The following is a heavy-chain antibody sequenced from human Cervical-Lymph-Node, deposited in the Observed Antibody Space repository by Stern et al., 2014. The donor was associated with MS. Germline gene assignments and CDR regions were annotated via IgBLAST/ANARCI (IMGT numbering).Heavy chain of an antibody. V-gene: IGHV3-30-3*01. CDR1: GFNFSNYA. D-gene: IGHD4-17*01. CDR2: ISYHGSTQ. J-gene: IGHJ6*02. Sequence: QMQLVQSGGGVVQPERSLRLSCAASGFNFSNYAVYWVRQAPGKGLEWVAVISYHGSTQYYTDSVKGRFIISRDNSKNTLYLQMNSLRTEDTAVYYCARHRAVTTDGRGPMDVWGQGTTVTVSS. CDR3: ARHRAVTTDGRGPMDV.